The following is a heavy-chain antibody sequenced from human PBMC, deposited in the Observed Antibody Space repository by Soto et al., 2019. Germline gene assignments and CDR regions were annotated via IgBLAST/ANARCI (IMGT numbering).Heavy chain of an antibody. V-gene: IGHV1-18*01. CDR3: ARGLRYSYFDY. Sequence: QVQLVQSGAEVKKPGASVKVSCKASGYTFTSYGISWVRQAPGQGLEWMGWISAYNGHTNYAQQLQGRVTMTPDTSTSTAYMELSSLRSDDTAVDYCARGLRYSYFDYWGQGTLVTFSS. CDR2: ISAYNGHT. D-gene: IGHD5-12*01. J-gene: IGHJ4*02. CDR1: GYTFTSYG.